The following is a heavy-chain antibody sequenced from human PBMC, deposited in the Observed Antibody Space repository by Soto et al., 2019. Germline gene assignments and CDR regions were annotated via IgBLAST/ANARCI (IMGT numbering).Heavy chain of an antibody. V-gene: IGHV1-69*01. CDR2: IIPLFRKT. D-gene: IGHD3-10*01. CDR3: ARARLSNGDPNIYFFYGLDV. Sequence: QVRLVQSGAEVKRPGSSVKVSCKASGDMFRNSAFTWVRQAPGQGLAWMGVIIPLFRKTNVAQNFQGRVTFTADESTSSLYMEASSLTSEDTAVYYCARARLSNGDPNIYFFYGLDVWGQGTTITVSS. CDR1: GDMFRNSA. J-gene: IGHJ6*02.